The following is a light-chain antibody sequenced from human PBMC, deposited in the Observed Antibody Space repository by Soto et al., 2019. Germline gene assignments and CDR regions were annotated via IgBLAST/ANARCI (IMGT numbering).Light chain of an antibody. J-gene: IGLJ1*01. Sequence: QSVLTQPPLVSAAPGHEVTISCSGSSSNIGTYYVSWYQQLPGTAPKLLIYDNNKRPSGIPDRFSGSKSGASATLGIAGLQTGDEADYYCGTWDSSLRVYVFGTGTKLTVL. CDR1: SSNIGTYY. CDR2: DNN. V-gene: IGLV1-51*01. CDR3: GTWDSSLRVYV.